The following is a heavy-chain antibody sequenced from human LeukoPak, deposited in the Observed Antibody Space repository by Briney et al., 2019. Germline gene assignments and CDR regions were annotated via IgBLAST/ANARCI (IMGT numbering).Heavy chain of an antibody. CDR1: GYTFTGYY. Sequence: ASVKVSCKASGYTFTGYYIHWVRQAPGQGLERMGWINPNSGGTNSAQKFQGRVTLTRDTSISTAYMELSGLRSDDTAVYYCARAFCSSNSCYYFDYWGQGTLVTVSS. J-gene: IGHJ4*02. V-gene: IGHV1-2*02. CDR2: INPNSGGT. CDR3: ARAFCSSNSCYYFDY. D-gene: IGHD2-2*01.